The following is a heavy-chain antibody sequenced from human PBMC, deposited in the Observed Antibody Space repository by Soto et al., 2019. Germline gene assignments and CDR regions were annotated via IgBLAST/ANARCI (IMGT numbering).Heavy chain of an antibody. CDR2: IYYSGST. Sequence: SDTLSLTCTVSGGSISSYYWSWIRQPPGKGLEWIGYIYYSGSTNYNPSLKSRVTRSVDTSKNQFSMKLSSVTAEDTAVYYCARALPEGYYDFWSGYYTNYYGKDVGGQGTTVNVS. V-gene: IGHV4-59*07. J-gene: IGHJ6*02. CDR3: ARALPEGYYDFWSGYYTNYYGKDV. D-gene: IGHD3-3*01. CDR1: GGSISSYY.